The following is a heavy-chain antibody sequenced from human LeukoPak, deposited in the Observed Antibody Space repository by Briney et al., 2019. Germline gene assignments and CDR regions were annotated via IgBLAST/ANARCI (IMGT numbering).Heavy chain of an antibody. V-gene: IGHV3-21*01. CDR1: GFTFSRYN. CDR2: ISRTGNYI. D-gene: IGHD2-15*01. Sequence: GGSLRLSCAASGFTFSRYNMNWVRQAPGKGLEWVSSISRTGNYIYYAHSVKGRFTISRDNAQNSLFLQLNSLRVEDTAVYYCARVLETDCSGGSCYSGLDYWGQGTLVTVSS. J-gene: IGHJ4*02. CDR3: ARVLETDCSGGSCYSGLDY.